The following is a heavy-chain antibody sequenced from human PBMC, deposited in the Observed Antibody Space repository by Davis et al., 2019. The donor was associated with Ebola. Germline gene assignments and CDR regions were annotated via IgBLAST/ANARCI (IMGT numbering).Heavy chain of an antibody. CDR3: ARVGYSSSWYGEDAFDI. CDR1: GFTVSSNY. D-gene: IGHD6-13*01. V-gene: IGHV3-66*01. Sequence: GESLKISCAASGFTVSSNYMSWVRQAPGKGLEWVSVIYSGGSTYYADSVKGRFTISRDNSKNPLYLQMNSLRAEDTAVYYCARVGYSSSWYGEDAFDIWGQGTMVTVSS. J-gene: IGHJ3*02. CDR2: IYSGGST.